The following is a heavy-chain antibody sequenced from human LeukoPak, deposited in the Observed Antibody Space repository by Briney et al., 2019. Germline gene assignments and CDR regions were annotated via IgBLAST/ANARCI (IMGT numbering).Heavy chain of an antibody. V-gene: IGHV1-69*13. Sequence: GASVKVSCKASGGTFSSYAISWVRQAPGQGLEWMGGIIPIFGTANYAQRFQGRVTITADESTSTAYMELSSLRSEDTAVYYCARDRVAYYYDSSGYNDAFDIWGQGTMVTVSS. D-gene: IGHD3-22*01. CDR2: IIPIFGTA. J-gene: IGHJ3*02. CDR1: GGTFSSYA. CDR3: ARDRVAYYYDSSGYNDAFDI.